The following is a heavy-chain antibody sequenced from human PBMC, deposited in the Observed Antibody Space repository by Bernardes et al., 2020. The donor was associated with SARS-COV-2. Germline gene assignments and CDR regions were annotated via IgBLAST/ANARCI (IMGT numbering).Heavy chain of an antibody. CDR3: ASRYYYYYGMDV. CDR1: GGSFSGYY. J-gene: IGHJ6*02. V-gene: IGHV4-34*01. CDR2: INHSGST. Sequence: SETLSLTCAVYGGSFSGYYWSWIRQPPGKGLEWIGEINHSGSTNYNPSLKRRVTISVDTSKNQFSLKLSSVTAADTAVYYCASRYYYYYGMDVWGQGTTVTVFS.